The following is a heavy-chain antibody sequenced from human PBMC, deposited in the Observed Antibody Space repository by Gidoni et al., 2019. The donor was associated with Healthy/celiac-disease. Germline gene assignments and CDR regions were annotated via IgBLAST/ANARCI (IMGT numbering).Heavy chain of an antibody. Sequence: QVQLRESGPGLVKPSETLSLTCTVSGGSISGYYWSWIRQPPGKGLEWIGYIYYSGSTNYNPSLKSRVTISVDTSKNQFSLKLSSVTAADTAVYYCARGTERGYSYGYRAFDIWGQGTMVTVSS. V-gene: IGHV4-59*01. CDR1: GGSISGYY. CDR3: ARGTERGYSYGYRAFDI. D-gene: IGHD5-18*01. CDR2: IYYSGST. J-gene: IGHJ3*02.